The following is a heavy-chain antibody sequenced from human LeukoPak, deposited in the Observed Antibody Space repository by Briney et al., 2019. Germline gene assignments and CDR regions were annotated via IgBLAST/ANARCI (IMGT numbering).Heavy chain of an antibody. CDR1: GYTFAGYY. V-gene: IGHV1-2*02. CDR3: ASYDSSGHHFDY. D-gene: IGHD3-22*01. CDR2: INPNSGGT. J-gene: IGHJ4*02. Sequence: ASVKVSCKASGYTFAGYYMHWVRQAPGQGLEWMGWINPNSGGTNYAQKFQGRVTMTRDTSISTAYVELSRLRSDDTAVYYCASYDSSGHHFDYWGQGTLVTVSS.